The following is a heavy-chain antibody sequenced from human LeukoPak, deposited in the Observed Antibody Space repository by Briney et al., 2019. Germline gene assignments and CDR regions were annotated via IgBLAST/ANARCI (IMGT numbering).Heavy chain of an antibody. CDR2: INPNSGGT. CDR1: GYTFTGYY. CDR3: AREKYYDILTGLGGGNDY. J-gene: IGHJ4*02. Sequence: GASVKVSCKASGYTFTGYYMHWVRQAPGQGLEWMGWINPNSGGTNYAQKFQGRVTMTRDTSISTAYMELSRLRSDDTAVYYCAREKYYDILTGLGGGNDYWGQGTLVTVSS. V-gene: IGHV1-2*02. D-gene: IGHD3-9*01.